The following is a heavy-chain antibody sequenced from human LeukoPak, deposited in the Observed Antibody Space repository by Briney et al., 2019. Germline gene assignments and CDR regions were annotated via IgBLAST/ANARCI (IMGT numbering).Heavy chain of an antibody. CDR3: ARVVPVGGNDY. V-gene: IGHV4-38-2*01. CDR1: GYSISSGYY. CDR2: IFRAENT. Sequence: PSETLSLTCAVSGYSISSGYYWGWIRQPPGKGPEWLGTIFRAENTYYNPSLKSRVTISVDTSRNQFSLKLSSVTAAGTAMYYCARVVPVGGNDYWGQGTLVTVSS. J-gene: IGHJ4*02. D-gene: IGHD4-23*01.